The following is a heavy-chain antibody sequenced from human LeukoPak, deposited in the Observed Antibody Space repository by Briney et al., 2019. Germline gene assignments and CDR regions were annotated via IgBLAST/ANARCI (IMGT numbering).Heavy chain of an antibody. CDR1: GFTFSSYS. Sequence: GGSLRLSCAASGFTFSSYSMNWVRQAPGEGLEWVSSISSSSSYIYYADSVKGRFTISRDNAKNSLYLQMNSLRAEDTAVYYCASGDCSGGSCYGDYFDYWGQGTLVTVSS. CDR2: ISSSSSYI. J-gene: IGHJ4*02. CDR3: ASGDCSGGSCYGDYFDY. D-gene: IGHD2-15*01. V-gene: IGHV3-21*01.